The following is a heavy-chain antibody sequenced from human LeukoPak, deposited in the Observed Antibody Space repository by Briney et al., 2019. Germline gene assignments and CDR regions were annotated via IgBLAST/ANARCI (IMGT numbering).Heavy chain of an antibody. V-gene: IGHV4-4*02. J-gene: IGHJ4*02. Sequence: SETLSLTCAVSGGSISSSNWWSWVRQPPGKGLEWIGEIYHSGSTNYNPSLKSRVTISVDKSKNQFSLKLSSVTAADTAVYYCARHSLPGTTPFDYWGQGTLVTVSS. CDR1: GGSISSSNW. D-gene: IGHD1-1*01. CDR3: ARHSLPGTTPFDY. CDR2: IYHSGST.